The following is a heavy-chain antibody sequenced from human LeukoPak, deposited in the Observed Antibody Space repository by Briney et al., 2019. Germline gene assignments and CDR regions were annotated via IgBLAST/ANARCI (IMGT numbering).Heavy chain of an antibody. J-gene: IGHJ4*02. V-gene: IGHV3-15*07. CDR3: AKGDFWSGSSDYFDY. Sequence: GGSLRLSCAASGFTFSNAWMNWVRQAPGKGLEWVGRIKSKTDGGTTDYAAPVKGRFTISRDNSKNTLYLQMNSLRAEDTAVYYCAKGDFWSGSSDYFDYWGQGTLVTVSS. CDR2: IKSKTDGGTT. CDR1: GFTFSNAW. D-gene: IGHD3-3*01.